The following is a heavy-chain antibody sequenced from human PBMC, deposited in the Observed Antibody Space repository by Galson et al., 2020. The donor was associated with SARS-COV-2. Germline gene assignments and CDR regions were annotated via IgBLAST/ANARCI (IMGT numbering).Heavy chain of an antibody. CDR2: IYYTRNT. CDR3: ASHPYYYDSSGYSFPFDY. J-gene: IGHJ4*02. CDR1: GPPISSRSSY. D-gene: IGHD3-22*01. Sequence: SETLPHTCHAPGPPISSRSSYWGCIRQPPGKGLKRIRRIYYTRNTYHNPSHKRRVTIYGDPSKHQFSLKLSSVTAADTAVYYCASHPYYYDSSGYSFPFDYWGQGTLVTVSS. V-gene: IGHV4-39*01.